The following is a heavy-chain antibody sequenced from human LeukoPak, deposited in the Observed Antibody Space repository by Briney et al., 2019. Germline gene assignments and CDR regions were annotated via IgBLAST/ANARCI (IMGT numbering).Heavy chain of an antibody. J-gene: IGHJ6*02. D-gene: IGHD1-26*01. CDR1: GFTVSDNY. CDR3: ARAGKWTSYYYYYGLDV. V-gene: IGHV3-53*01. CDR2: ISAANIA. Sequence: GGSLRLSCAASGFTVSDNYMTWVRLAPGKGLEWVSLISAANIAYYADSVKGRFTISRDNAKNTLYLQMNNLRAEDTALYYCARAGKWTSYYYYYGLDVWGQGTTVTVSS.